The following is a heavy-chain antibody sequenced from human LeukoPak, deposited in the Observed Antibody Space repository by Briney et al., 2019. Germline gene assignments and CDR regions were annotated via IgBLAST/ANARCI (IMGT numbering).Heavy chain of an antibody. J-gene: IGHJ5*02. D-gene: IGHD2-15*01. V-gene: IGHV4-59*12. Sequence: SETLSLTCTVSGGSISSFYWSWIRQPPGKGLEWIGYISYSGSTNYNPSLKSRVTISVDTSKNQFSLKLSSVTAADTAVYYCARAGGSRGFDPWGQGTLVTVSS. CDR1: GGSISSFY. CDR3: ARAGGSRGFDP. CDR2: ISYSGST.